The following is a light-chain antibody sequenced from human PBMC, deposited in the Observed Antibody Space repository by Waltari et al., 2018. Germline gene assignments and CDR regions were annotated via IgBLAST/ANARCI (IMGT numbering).Light chain of an antibody. V-gene: IGLV2-14*03. Sequence: QSALTQPASVSGSPGQSITISCTGTSSDVGGYTYVSWYQQPPGKAPKLMIYDVNNRPSGVSNRFSGSKSGNTASLTISGLQAEDEADYYCSSYTSSSTVVFGGGTKLTVL. CDR1: SSDVGGYTY. J-gene: IGLJ2*01. CDR3: SSYTSSSTVV. CDR2: DVN.